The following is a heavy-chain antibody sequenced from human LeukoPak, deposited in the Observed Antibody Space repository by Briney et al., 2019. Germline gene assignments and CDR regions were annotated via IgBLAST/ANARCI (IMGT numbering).Heavy chain of an antibody. CDR3: VPSSGIYYFDY. Sequence: ASVKVSCRASGYTFTGFYMHWVRQAPGQGLEWMAWINPNSGGTNYAQKFQGRVTMTSDTSITTAYMELSRLRSDDTAVYYCVPSSGIYYFDYWGQGTLVTVSS. CDR2: INPNSGGT. V-gene: IGHV1-2*02. J-gene: IGHJ4*02. CDR1: GYTFTGFY. D-gene: IGHD1-26*01.